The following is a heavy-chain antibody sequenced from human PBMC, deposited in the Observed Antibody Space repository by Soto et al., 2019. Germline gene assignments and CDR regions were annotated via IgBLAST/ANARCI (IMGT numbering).Heavy chain of an antibody. CDR2: INRDGSTT. CDR1: GFTFSSYW. D-gene: IGHD3-10*01. J-gene: IGHJ5*02. CDR3: ARGCYYGSGSQNWFDP. V-gene: IGHV3-74*01. Sequence: GWSLRLSCPASGFTFSSYWMHWFRQAPGKWPGWVSGINRDGSTTSYADSVKGRFTSSRDNAKNTLYLQMNSLRGEDTTVYYCARGCYYGSGSQNWFDPWGQGTLVTVSS.